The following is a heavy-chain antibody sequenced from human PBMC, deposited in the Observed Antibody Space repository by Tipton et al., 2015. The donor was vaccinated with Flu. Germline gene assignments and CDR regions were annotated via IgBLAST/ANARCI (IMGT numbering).Heavy chain of an antibody. CDR1: GFTFDDYA. Sequence: SLRLSCAASGFTFDDYAMHWVRQAPGKGLEWVSGISWNSGSIGYADSVKGRFTISRDNAKNSLYLQMNSLRAEDTALYYCAKDNSSSWYLQKAFDIWGQGTMVTVSS. D-gene: IGHD6-13*01. J-gene: IGHJ3*02. CDR3: AKDNSSSWYLQKAFDI. V-gene: IGHV3-9*01. CDR2: ISWNSGSI.